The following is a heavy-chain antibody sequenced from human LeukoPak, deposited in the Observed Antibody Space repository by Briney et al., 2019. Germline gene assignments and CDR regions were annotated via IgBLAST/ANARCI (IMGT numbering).Heavy chain of an antibody. CDR3: ARASDDFWSGRQNYYFYMDV. V-gene: IGHV4-4*07. J-gene: IGHJ6*03. D-gene: IGHD3-3*01. Sequence: SETLSLTCSVSGGSMNSHYWSWIRQSAGKGLEWIGRFHSTGSTKYNPSLKSRVAMSLDTSKKHFSLKLSSVTAADTAVYYCARASDDFWSGRQNYYFYMDVWGKGTTVTVSS. CDR1: GGSMNSHY. CDR2: FHSTGST.